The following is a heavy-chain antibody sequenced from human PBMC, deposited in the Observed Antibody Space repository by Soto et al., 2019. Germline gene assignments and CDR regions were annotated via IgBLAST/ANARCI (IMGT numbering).Heavy chain of an antibody. D-gene: IGHD2-2*01. J-gene: IGHJ5*02. CDR1: GYTFTSYA. Sequence: ASVKVSCKASGYTFTSYAMHWVRQAPGQRLEWMGWINAGNGNTKYSQKFQGRVTITRDTSASTAYMELSSLRSEDTAVYYCARDGFIVVVPAPPGDWFDPWGQGTLVTVSS. CDR2: INAGNGNT. CDR3: ARDGFIVVVPAPPGDWFDP. V-gene: IGHV1-3*01.